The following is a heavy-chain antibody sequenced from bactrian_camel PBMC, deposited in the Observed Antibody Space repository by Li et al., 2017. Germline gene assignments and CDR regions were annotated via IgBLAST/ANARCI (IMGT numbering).Heavy chain of an antibody. V-gene: IGHV3S1*01. D-gene: IGHD6*01. Sequence: HVQLVESGGGSVQAGGSLRLSCAASGDTASRKRMTWFRQAPGKEREGVAVINTGRGTTHYNGTMKDRFTITQDNPKNTLYLQMNTLKPEDTAMYYCAKGDRSYGDSCRHKFWGQGTQVTVS. J-gene: IGHJ4*01. CDR3: AKGDRSYGDSCRHKF. CDR1: GDTASRKR. CDR2: INTGRGTT.